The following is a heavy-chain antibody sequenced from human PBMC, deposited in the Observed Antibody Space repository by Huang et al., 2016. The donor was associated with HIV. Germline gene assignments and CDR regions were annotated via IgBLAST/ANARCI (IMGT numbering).Heavy chain of an antibody. CDR3: ARDFRKGHYYDSNGKRRLLYYYYMDV. D-gene: IGHD3-22*01. J-gene: IGHJ6*03. CDR2: INTDKGYT. Sequence: QVHLVQSGAEVKKPGASVKVSCKASGYTFTTYGLSWVRRAPGQGLEWMGWINTDKGYTKYAQKCQGRVTMTSDTSTSTAYMEVRSLRSDDTAVDYCARDFRKGHYYDSNGKRRLLYYYYMDVWGKGTTVSVSS. V-gene: IGHV1-18*01. CDR1: GYTFTTYG.